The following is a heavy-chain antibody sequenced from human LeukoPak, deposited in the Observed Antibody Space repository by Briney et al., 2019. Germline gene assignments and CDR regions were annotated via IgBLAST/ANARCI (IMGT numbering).Heavy chain of an antibody. CDR3: ARALGSPLDY. J-gene: IGHJ4*02. Sequence: GGSLRLSCAASGFTFSTSWMHWVRQAPAKGLVWVSRINSDGSITTYADSVKGRFTISRDNAKNTLSLQMNRLRAEDTAVYYCARALGSPLDYWGQGTLVTVSS. V-gene: IGHV3-74*01. D-gene: IGHD1-26*01. CDR2: INSDGSIT. CDR1: GFTFSTSW.